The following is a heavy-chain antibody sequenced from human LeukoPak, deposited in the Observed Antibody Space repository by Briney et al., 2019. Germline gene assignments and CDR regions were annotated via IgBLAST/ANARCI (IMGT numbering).Heavy chain of an antibody. CDR1: GFTLSSYE. V-gene: IGHV3-48*03. D-gene: IGHD3-10*01. J-gene: IGHJ6*02. CDR3: ARGLWFAEGLGMDL. Sequence: GGSLRLSCGASGFTLSSYEMSWVRQAPGKGLEWVSYITKSSNTIYYADSVKGRFTISRDDAKNSLYQHMNSLRAEDTAVYYCARGLWFAEGLGMDLWGQGTTVTVSS. CDR2: ITKSSNTI.